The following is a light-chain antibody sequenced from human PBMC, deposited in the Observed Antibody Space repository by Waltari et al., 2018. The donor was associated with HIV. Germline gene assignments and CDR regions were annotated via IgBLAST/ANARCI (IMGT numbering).Light chain of an antibody. CDR2: KAS. CDR1: QSINAW. CDR3: QQYNNFPAT. Sequence: DIQMTQSPSTLSAFVGDRVIITCRASQSINAWLAWYQQIPGKAPRLLIYKASNLQSGVPSRFSGSGSGTEFTLTISSLQPDDFATYYCQQYNNFPATFGPGTKVDIK. V-gene: IGKV1-5*03. J-gene: IGKJ3*01.